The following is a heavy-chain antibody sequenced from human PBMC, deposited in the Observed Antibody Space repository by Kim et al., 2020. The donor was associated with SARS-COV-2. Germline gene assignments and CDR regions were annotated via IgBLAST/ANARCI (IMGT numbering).Heavy chain of an antibody. V-gene: IGHV3-33*01. Sequence: GGSLRLSCAASGFTFSSYGMHWVRQAPGKGLEWVAVIWYDGSNKYYADSVKGRFTISRDNSKNTLYLQMNSLRAEDTAVYYCARVGGRYSGYDWIYYYGMDVWGQGTTVTVSS. D-gene: IGHD5-12*01. CDR3: ARVGGRYSGYDWIYYYGMDV. CDR1: GFTFSSYG. J-gene: IGHJ6*02. CDR2: IWYDGSNK.